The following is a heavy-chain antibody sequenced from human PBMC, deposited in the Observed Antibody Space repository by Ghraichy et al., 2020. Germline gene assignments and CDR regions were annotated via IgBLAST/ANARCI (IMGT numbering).Heavy chain of an antibody. V-gene: IGHV3-30*18. Sequence: GESLNISCAASGFTFSSYGMHWVRQAPGKGLEWVAVISYDGSNKYYADSVKGRFTISRDNSKNTLYLQMNSLRAEDTAVYYCAKGSGSSSWYVWIFDYWGQGTLVTVSS. CDR1: GFTFSSYG. CDR2: ISYDGSNK. J-gene: IGHJ4*02. D-gene: IGHD6-13*01. CDR3: AKGSGSSSWYVWIFDY.